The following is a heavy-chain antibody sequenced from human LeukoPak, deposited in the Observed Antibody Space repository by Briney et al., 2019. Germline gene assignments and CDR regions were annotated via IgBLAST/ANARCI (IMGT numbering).Heavy chain of an antibody. D-gene: IGHD2-15*01. CDR2: INHSGST. V-gene: IGHV4-34*01. J-gene: IGHJ2*01. CDR1: GGSFSGYY. CDR3: THSGGNWYFDL. Sequence: PSETLSLTCAVYGGSFSGYYWSWIRQPPGKGLEWIGEINHSGSTNYNPSLKSRVTISVDTSKNQFSLKLSSVTAADTALYYCTHSGGNWYFDLWGRGTLVTVSS.